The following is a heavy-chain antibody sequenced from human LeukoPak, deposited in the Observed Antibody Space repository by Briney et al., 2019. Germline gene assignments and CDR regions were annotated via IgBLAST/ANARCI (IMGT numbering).Heavy chain of an antibody. CDR1: GFTFSSYS. V-gene: IGHV3-48*04. CDR3: ARDAPLTFGGVIVSFDY. J-gene: IGHJ4*02. CDR2: ISSSSSTI. Sequence: GGSLRLSCAASGFTFSSYSMNWVRQAPGKGLEWVSYISSSSSTIYYADSVKGRFTISRDNAKNSMYLQMNSLRAEDTAVYYCARDAPLTFGGVIVSFDYWGQGTLVTVSS. D-gene: IGHD3-16*02.